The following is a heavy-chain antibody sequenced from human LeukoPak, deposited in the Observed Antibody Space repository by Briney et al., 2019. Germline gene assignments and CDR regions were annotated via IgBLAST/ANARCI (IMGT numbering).Heavy chain of an antibody. CDR3: ARGPEQWLVRPFDY. D-gene: IGHD6-19*01. Sequence: SETLSLTCAVYGGSFSGYYWSWIRQPPGKGLEWIGEINHSGSTNYNPSLKSRVTISVDTSNNQFSLKLSSVTAADTAVYYCARGPEQWLVRPFDYWGQGTLVTVSS. J-gene: IGHJ4*02. V-gene: IGHV4-34*01. CDR2: INHSGST. CDR1: GGSFSGYY.